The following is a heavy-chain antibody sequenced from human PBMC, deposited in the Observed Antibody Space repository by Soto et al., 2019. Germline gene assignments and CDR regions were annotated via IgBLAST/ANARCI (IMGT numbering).Heavy chain of an antibody. Sequence: SETLALTYTGSCGSISSYYWSWIRQPAGKGLEWIVRIYTSGSTNYNPSLKSRVTMSVDTSKNQFSLKLSSVTAADTAVYYCARDRGTTMITFGAVIVRPPSAFDYWGQRTLVTVSS. CDR1: CGSISSYY. D-gene: IGHD3-16*02. J-gene: IGHJ4*02. CDR2: IYTSGST. CDR3: ARDRGTTMITFGAVIVRPPSAFDY. V-gene: IGHV4-4*07.